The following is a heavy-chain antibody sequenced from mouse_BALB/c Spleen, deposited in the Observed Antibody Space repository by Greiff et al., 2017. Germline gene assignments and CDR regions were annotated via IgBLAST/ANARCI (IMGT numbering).Heavy chain of an antibody. J-gene: IGHJ1*01. Sequence: QVQLQPSGPGLVQPSQCLSITCTVSGFSLPSYGVHWVRQSPGKGLEWLGVIWSGGSTDYNAAFISRMSISKDNSKSQVFFKMNRLQANDTAIYYGDRKDQTVVATEVWGEGTTVNVSS. CDR1: GFSLPSYG. CDR3: DRKDQTVVATEV. CDR2: IWSGGST. D-gene: IGHD1-1*01. V-gene: IGHV2-2*02.